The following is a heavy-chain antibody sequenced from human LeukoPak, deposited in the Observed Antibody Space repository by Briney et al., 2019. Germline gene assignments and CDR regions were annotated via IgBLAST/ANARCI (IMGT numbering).Heavy chain of an antibody. CDR1: GFTFSSYS. CDR2: ISSSSSYI. CDR3: ARDRVTMVRGADRGNFDY. Sequence: GGSLRLSCAASGFTFSSYSMNWVRQAPGKGLEWVSSISSSSSYIYYADSVKGRFTISRDNAKNSLYLQMNSLRAEGTAVYYCARDRVTMVRGADRGNFDYWGQGTLVTVSS. V-gene: IGHV3-21*01. D-gene: IGHD3-10*01. J-gene: IGHJ4*02.